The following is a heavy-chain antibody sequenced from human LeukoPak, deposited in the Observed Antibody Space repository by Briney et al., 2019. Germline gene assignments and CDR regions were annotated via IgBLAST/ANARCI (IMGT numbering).Heavy chain of an antibody. D-gene: IGHD4-17*01. V-gene: IGHV4-39*01. CDR2: IYYSGST. CDR1: GGSISSGSYY. CDR3: ARDYGDYAYYFDY. Sequence: SETLSLTCTVSGGSISSGSYYWGWIRQPPGKGLEWIGSIYYSGSTYYNPSLKSRATISVDTSKNQFSLKLSSVTAADTAVYYCARDYGDYAYYFDYWGQGTLVTVSS. J-gene: IGHJ4*02.